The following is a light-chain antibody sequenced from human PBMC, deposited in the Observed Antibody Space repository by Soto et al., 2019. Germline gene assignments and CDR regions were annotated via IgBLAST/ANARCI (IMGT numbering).Light chain of an antibody. CDR3: STWDDSLNGWV. Sequence: QSVLTQPPSASGTPGQRVAISCSGSSSNIGDNTVHWYQQLPGTAPKLLIYNNDRRPSGVPDRFSGSKSGTSASLAISGLQSEDEVDYFCSTWDDSLNGWVFGGGTKVTVL. CDR1: SSNIGDNT. CDR2: NND. J-gene: IGLJ3*02. V-gene: IGLV1-44*01.